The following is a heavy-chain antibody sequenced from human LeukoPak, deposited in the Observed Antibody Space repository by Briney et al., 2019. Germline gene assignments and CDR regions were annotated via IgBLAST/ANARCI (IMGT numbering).Heavy chain of an antibody. CDR3: ARDPQHSMDV. Sequence: GGSLRLSCAASGFTFSNHGIHWVRHAPGKGLEWVSAIWYDGSKRCYADSVKGRFTISRDDSKNTVYLQMNSLRAGDTAVYYCARDPQHSMDVWGQGTTVTVSS. V-gene: IGHV3-33*01. J-gene: IGHJ6*02. CDR1: GFTFSNHG. D-gene: IGHD5-18*01. CDR2: IWYDGSKR.